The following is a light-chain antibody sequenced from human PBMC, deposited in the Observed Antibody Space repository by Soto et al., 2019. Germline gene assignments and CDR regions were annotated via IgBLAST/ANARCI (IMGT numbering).Light chain of an antibody. Sequence: QSVLTQPASVSGSPGQSITISCTGTSSDVGGYNYVSWYQQHPGKAPKLMIYDVSNRLSGVSNRFSCSKSGNTASLTISGLQAEYEADYYCSSYTSSSTLEGVFGGGTKVTVL. CDR2: DVS. J-gene: IGLJ3*02. CDR1: SSDVGGYNY. V-gene: IGLV2-14*01. CDR3: SSYTSSSTLEGV.